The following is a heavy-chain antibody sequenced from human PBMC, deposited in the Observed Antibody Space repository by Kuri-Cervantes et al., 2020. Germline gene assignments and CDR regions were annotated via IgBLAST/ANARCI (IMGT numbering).Heavy chain of an antibody. Sequence: GGSLRLSCAASGFMFSTYGMHWVRQAPGKGLEWVALIWNDGSYKYFEDSVKGRFTISRDNSKKTVYLEMTSLRAEDTAVYYCARDFGEQWLMGKPAYYYYYGMDVWGQGTTVTVSS. V-gene: IGHV3-33*08. CDR2: IWNDGSYK. D-gene: IGHD6-19*01. CDR1: GFMFSTYG. CDR3: ARDFGEQWLMGKPAYYYYYGMDV. J-gene: IGHJ6*02.